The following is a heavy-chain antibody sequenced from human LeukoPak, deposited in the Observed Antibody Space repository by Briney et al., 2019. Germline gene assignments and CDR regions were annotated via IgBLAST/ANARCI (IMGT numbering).Heavy chain of an antibody. Sequence: GGSLRLSCAASGFIVSSNYTSWVRQAPGKGLEWVSILYSAGSTYYADSVRGRFSISRDTSKNTVSLQMNSLTVEDTAVYYCASGGTGARKFYSDPFHHWGQGTLVTVSS. CDR3: ASGGTGARKFYSDPFHH. J-gene: IGHJ4*02. CDR2: LYSAGST. CDR1: GFIVSSNY. V-gene: IGHV3-53*01. D-gene: IGHD2-15*01.